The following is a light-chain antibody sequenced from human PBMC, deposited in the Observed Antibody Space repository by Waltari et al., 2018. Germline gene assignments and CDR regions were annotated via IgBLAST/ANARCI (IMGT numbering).Light chain of an antibody. CDR1: SSDIASYNL. Sequence: QSALTQPASVSGSPGQSITISCTGTSSDIASYNLVSWYQQHPGKAPKLIIYEANKRPSGVSSRFSGSKSGNTASQTISGPQAEDEANYYCYAYAGTRGVFGTGTKVT. CDR3: YAYAGTRGV. J-gene: IGLJ1*01. V-gene: IGLV2-23*01. CDR2: EAN.